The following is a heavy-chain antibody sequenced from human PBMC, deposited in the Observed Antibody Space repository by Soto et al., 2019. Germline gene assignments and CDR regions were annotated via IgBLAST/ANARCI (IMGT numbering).Heavy chain of an antibody. CDR2: INHSGST. CDR1: GGSFSGYY. V-gene: IGHV4-34*01. CDR3: ARVDFWSGYYR. Sequence: SETLSLTCAVYGGSFSGYYWSWIRQPPGKGLEWIGEINHSGSTNYNPSLKSRVTISVDTSKNQFSLKLSSVTAADTAVYYCARVDFWSGYYRWGQGTLVTVSS. J-gene: IGHJ4*02. D-gene: IGHD3-3*01.